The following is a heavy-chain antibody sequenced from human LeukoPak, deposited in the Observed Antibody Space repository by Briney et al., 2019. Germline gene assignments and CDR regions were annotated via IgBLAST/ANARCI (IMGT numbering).Heavy chain of an antibody. J-gene: IGHJ4*02. CDR1: GFTFSSYA. D-gene: IGHD3-22*01. V-gene: IGHV3-30*04. CDR3: ARGLGDSSGYLDY. CDR2: ISYDGSNK. Sequence: GGSLRLSCAASGFTFSSYAMHWVRQAPGKGLEWVAVISYDGSNKYYADSVKGRFTISRDNSKNTLYLQMNSLRAEDTAVYYCARGLGDSSGYLDYWGQGTLVTVSS.